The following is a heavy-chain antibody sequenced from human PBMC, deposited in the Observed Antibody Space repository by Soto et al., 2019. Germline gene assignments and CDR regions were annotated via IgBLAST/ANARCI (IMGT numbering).Heavy chain of an antibody. V-gene: IGHV4-59*01. D-gene: IGHD6-6*01. CDR1: GGSISTFY. CDR3: ARESYSSSSVLRGFDY. Sequence: SETLSLTCTVSGGSISTFYWSWIRQPPGKGLEWIGYIYYSGSTSYNPSLKSRVTISVDTSKSQFSLKLSSVTAADTAVYYCARESYSSSSVLRGFDYWGQGTLVTVSS. CDR2: IYYSGST. J-gene: IGHJ4*02.